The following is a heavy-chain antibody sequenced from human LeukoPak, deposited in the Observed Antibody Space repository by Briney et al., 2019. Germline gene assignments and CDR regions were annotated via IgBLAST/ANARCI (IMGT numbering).Heavy chain of an antibody. CDR3: ARGDGRQRLVLVY. CDR1: GGSFSGYY. Sequence: SETLSLTCAVYGGSFSGYYWSWIRQSPGKGLEWIGEINHSGSTNYSPSLKSRVTISVDTSKNQFSLKLSSVTAADTAVYYCARGDGRQRLVLVYWGQGTLVTVSS. V-gene: IGHV4-34*01. J-gene: IGHJ4*02. D-gene: IGHD6-13*01. CDR2: INHSGST.